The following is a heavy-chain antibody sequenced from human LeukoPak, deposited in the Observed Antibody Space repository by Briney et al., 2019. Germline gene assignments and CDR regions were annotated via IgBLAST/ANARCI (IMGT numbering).Heavy chain of an antibody. CDR2: IKQGGSEK. D-gene: IGHD2-21*01. CDR1: GFTFSSYW. Sequence: PGGSLRLSCAASGFTFSSYWMTWVRQAPGEGLEWVANIKQGGSEKNYVDSVKGRFTISRDNAKNSLYLQMNSLRAEDTAVYYCARVRGDYYLDYWGQGTLVTVSS. CDR3: ARVRGDYYLDY. V-gene: IGHV3-7*01. J-gene: IGHJ4*02.